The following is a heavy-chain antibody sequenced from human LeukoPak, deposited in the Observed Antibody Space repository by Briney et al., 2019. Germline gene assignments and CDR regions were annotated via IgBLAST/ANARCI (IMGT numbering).Heavy chain of an antibody. CDR3: ARDSGPYLIDY. CDR2: IKQDGSEK. CDR1: GFTFSSYW. V-gene: IGHV3-7*01. Sequence: GGSLRLSCAASGFTFSSYWMSRVRQAPGKGLEWVANIKQDGSEKYYVDSVKGRFTISRDNAKNSLYPQMNSLRAQDTAVYYCARDSGPYLIDYWGQGTLVTVSS. D-gene: IGHD2-2*01. J-gene: IGHJ4*02.